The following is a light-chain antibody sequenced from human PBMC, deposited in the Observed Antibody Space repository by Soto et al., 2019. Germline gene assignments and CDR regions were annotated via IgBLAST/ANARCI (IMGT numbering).Light chain of an antibody. CDR1: QSVSSSY. V-gene: IGKV3-20*01. CDR2: GAS. J-gene: IGKJ2*01. CDR3: QQYGSSPPYT. Sequence: EIVLTQSPGTLSLSPGERATLSCRASQSVSSSYLAWYQQKPGQAPRLLISGASSRATGIPDRFSGSGSETDFTLTISRLEPEDFAVYYCQQYGSSPPYTFGQGNKLEI.